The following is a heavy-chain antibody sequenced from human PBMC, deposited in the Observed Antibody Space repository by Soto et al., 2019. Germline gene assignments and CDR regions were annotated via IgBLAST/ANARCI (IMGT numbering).Heavy chain of an antibody. Sequence: SVKVSCKASGGSFSSYAVSWVRQAPGQGLEWMGAIIPILGTTDYAQKFQGRVTITADESTSTVYMDLTSLRFEDTAVYYCARHLYYDSSGPPYEPWGQGTLVTVSS. CDR3: ARHLYYDSSGPPYEP. CDR2: IIPILGTT. D-gene: IGHD3-22*01. J-gene: IGHJ5*02. V-gene: IGHV1-69*13. CDR1: GGSFSSYA.